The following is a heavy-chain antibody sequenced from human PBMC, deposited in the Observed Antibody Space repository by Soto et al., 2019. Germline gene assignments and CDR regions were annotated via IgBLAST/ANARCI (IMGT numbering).Heavy chain of an antibody. CDR2: IYASGRT. CDR1: GVSITPSF. V-gene: IGHV4-4*07. J-gene: IGHJ2*01. Sequence: QVPLQESGPGLVKPSETLSLTCTVSGVSITPSFWSWIRQPAGEAPEWLGHIYASGRTTYNPSLKSRVTMFVSQTQVSLRLTSVTAADTAVYYCARHFDVDPSLDHYYFDLWGRGALVTVSS. D-gene: IGHD3-9*01. CDR3: ARHFDVDPSLDHYYFDL.